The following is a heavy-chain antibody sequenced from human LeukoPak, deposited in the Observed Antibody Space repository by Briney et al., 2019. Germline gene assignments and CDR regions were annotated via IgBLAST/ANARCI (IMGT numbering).Heavy chain of an antibody. V-gene: IGHV4-39*01. D-gene: IGHD3-16*01. CDR1: GGSISSSSYY. CDR2: IYYSGST. CDR3: ASSYRFGLGLFDY. Sequence: PSETLSLTCTVSGGSISSSSYYWGWIRQPPGKGLEWIGSIYYSGSTYYNPSLKSRVTISVDTSKNQFSLKLSSVTAADTAVYYCASSYRFGLGLFDYWGQGTLVTVSS. J-gene: IGHJ4*02.